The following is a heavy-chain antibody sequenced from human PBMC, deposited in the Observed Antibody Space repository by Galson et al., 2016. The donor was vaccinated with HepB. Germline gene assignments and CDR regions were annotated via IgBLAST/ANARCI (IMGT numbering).Heavy chain of an antibody. CDR3: AKEQGYSTYRTADC. CDR2: ITYGGGDK. D-gene: IGHD4-11*01. V-gene: IGHV3-33*06. J-gene: IGHJ4*02. CDR1: GFTIRNNG. Sequence: SLRLSCAASGFTIRNNGMHWVRQAPGKGLEWVAVITYGGGDKYYGDSVKGRFTISRDDSRNTLHLEMNSLRVEDTAVYYCAKEQGYSTYRTADCWGQGTLVTVSS.